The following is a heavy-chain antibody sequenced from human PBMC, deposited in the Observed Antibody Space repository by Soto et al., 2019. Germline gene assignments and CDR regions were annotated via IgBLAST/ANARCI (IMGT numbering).Heavy chain of an antibody. CDR2: ISGSDDST. CDR1: GFTFSSYA. J-gene: IGHJ4*02. CDR3: AKRSSSSTFDY. V-gene: IGHV3-23*01. D-gene: IGHD6-6*01. Sequence: EVQLLESGGGLVQPGESLRLSCAASGFTFSSYAMSWVRQAPGKGLEWVSVISGSDDSTYYADSVKGRFTIPRDNSKNTLYLKMTRLRAEDTAVYYWAKRSSSSTFDYWGQGTLVTVSS.